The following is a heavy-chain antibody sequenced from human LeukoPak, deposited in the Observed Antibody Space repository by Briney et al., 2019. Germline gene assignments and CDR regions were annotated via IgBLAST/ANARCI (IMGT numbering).Heavy chain of an antibody. Sequence: ASVKASCKASGYTFTSYDINWVRQATGQGLEWMGWMNPNSGNTGYAQKFQGRVTMTRNTSISTAYMELSSLRSEDTAVYYCARADFTIFGVVITYYFDYWGQGTLVTVSS. V-gene: IGHV1-8*01. CDR1: GYTFTSYD. J-gene: IGHJ4*02. D-gene: IGHD3-3*01. CDR3: ARADFTIFGVVITYYFDY. CDR2: MNPNSGNT.